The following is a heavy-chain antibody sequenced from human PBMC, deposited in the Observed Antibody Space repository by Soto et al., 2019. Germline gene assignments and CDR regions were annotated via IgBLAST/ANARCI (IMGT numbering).Heavy chain of an antibody. J-gene: IGHJ6*02. CDR2: IHYSGTT. CDR3: ARVHYYGSATTTYYFFVGMDV. Sequence: SETLSLTCTVSGGSMRNYFWTWIRQPPGKGLEWIGYIHYSGTTSFFPSYNPSLRSRVTISEDTSKNQFSLKLLSVTTADTAVYYCARVHYYGSATTTYYFFVGMDVWGEGTPVIVPS. V-gene: IGHV4-59*01. D-gene: IGHD3-10*01. CDR1: GGSMRNYF.